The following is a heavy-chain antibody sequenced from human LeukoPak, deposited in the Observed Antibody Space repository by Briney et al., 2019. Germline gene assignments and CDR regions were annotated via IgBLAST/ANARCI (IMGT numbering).Heavy chain of an antibody. CDR3: AREKRGYSYGKNWFDP. D-gene: IGHD5-18*01. Sequence: GGSLRLPCAASGFTFSSYSMNWVRQAPGKGLEWVSSISSSSSYIYYADSVKGRFAISRDNAKNSLYLQMNSLRAEDTAVYYCAREKRGYSYGKNWFDPWGQGTLVTVSS. CDR1: GFTFSSYS. V-gene: IGHV3-21*01. J-gene: IGHJ5*02. CDR2: ISSSSSYI.